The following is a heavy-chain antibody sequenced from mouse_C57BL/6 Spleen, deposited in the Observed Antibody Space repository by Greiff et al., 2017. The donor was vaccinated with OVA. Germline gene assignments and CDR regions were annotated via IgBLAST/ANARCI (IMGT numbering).Heavy chain of an antibody. Sequence: DVQLVESWGGLVKPGGSLKLSCAASGFTFSSYAMSWVRQTPEKRLEWVATISDGGSYTYYPDNVKGRFTISRDNAKNNLYLQMSHLKSEDTAMYYCARDGYDSYFDYWGQGTTLTVSS. CDR2: ISDGGSYT. CDR1: GFTFSSYA. V-gene: IGHV5-4*01. D-gene: IGHD2-4*01. CDR3: ARDGYDSYFDY. J-gene: IGHJ2*01.